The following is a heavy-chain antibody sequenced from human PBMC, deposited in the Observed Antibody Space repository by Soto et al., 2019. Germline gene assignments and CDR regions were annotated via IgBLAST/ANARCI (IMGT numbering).Heavy chain of an antibody. Sequence: EVQLVESGGGLVQPGGSLRLSCAASGFTFRSYWMHWVRQVPGKGLVWVSRIDSDGSSTNYADSVKGRFTISRDNAKNTMYLQMNSLRTEDTGVYYCASTVAAAGTHQYFYGLDAWGQGTTVTVSS. CDR3: ASTVAAAGTHQYFYGLDA. D-gene: IGHD6-25*01. CDR1: GFTFRSYW. CDR2: IDSDGSST. V-gene: IGHV3-74*01. J-gene: IGHJ6*01.